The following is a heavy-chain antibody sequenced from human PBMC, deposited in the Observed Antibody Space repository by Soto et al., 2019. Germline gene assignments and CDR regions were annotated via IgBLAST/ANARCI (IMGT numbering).Heavy chain of an antibody. CDR1: GGTVSSYA. J-gene: IGHJ4*02. D-gene: IGHD1-1*01. V-gene: IGHV1-69*01. CDR3: ARARVEGSKPGTKVLVFDY. Sequence: QVQLVQSGAEVKKPGSSVKVSCKASGGTVSSYAITWVRQAPGQGLEWRGGIIPIFVTANYAQKFQGRVTITADESTSTAYMELSSLRSEDTAVYYCARARVEGSKPGTKVLVFDYWGQGTLVTVSS. CDR2: IIPIFVTA.